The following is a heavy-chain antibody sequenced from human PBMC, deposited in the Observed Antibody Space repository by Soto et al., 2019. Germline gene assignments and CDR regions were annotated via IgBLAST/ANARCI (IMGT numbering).Heavy chain of an antibody. CDR1: GYTFTSYG. CDR3: ARTYLGYCSGGSCRYFDY. V-gene: IGHV1-18*01. CDR2: ISAYNGNT. D-gene: IGHD2-15*01. Sequence: ASVKVSCKASGYTFTSYGISRVRQAPGLGLEWMGWISAYNGNTNYAQKLQGRVTMTTDTSTSTAYMELRSLRSDDTAVYYCARTYLGYCSGGSCRYFDYWGQGTLVTVSS. J-gene: IGHJ4*02.